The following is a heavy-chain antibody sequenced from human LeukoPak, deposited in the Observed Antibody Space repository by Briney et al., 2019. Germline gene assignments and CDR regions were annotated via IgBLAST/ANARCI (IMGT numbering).Heavy chain of an antibody. Sequence: PSETLSLTCTVSGYSISSGYYWGWIRQPPGQGLEWIGSIYHSGSTYYNPSLKSRVTISVDTSKNQFSLKLSSVTAADTAVYYCASNIGYYDSSGYFDYWGQGTLVTVSS. J-gene: IGHJ4*02. V-gene: IGHV4-38-2*02. CDR3: ASNIGYYDSSGYFDY. CDR1: GYSISSGYY. CDR2: IYHSGST. D-gene: IGHD3-22*01.